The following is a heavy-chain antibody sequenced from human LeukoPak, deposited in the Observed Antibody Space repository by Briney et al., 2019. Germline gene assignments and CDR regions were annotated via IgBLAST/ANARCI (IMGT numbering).Heavy chain of an antibody. D-gene: IGHD6-13*01. J-gene: IGHJ6*03. CDR1: GFTFSSYA. V-gene: IGHV3-23*01. CDR3: ARSPPYTAATGYYYYYMDV. CDR2: SSGSGGST. Sequence: GSLTLSCAASGFTFSSYALSWGRQAPRKGLEWVSASSGSGGSTYYADSVKGRFTISRDKSKNTLYLQMSSLSAEDTARYYCARSPPYTAATGYYYYYMDVWGRGTTVTVSS.